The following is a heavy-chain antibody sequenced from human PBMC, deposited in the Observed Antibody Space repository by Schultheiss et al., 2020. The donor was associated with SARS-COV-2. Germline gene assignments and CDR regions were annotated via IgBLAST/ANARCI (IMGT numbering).Heavy chain of an antibody. CDR1: GGSISSSDCN. V-gene: IGHV4-39*07. D-gene: IGHD6-19*01. Sequence: GSLRLSCTVSGGSISSSDCNWGWIRQPPGKGLEWIGTGSKSGITHYNPSLKSRVTILVVPSKNQFSLKLSSVTAADTAVYYCARALRGNSGCLDYWGQGTLVTVSS. CDR2: GSKSGIT. CDR3: ARALRGNSGCLDY. J-gene: IGHJ4*02.